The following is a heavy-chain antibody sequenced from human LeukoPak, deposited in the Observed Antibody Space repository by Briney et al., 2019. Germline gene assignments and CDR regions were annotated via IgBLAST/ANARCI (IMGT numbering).Heavy chain of an antibody. D-gene: IGHD3-22*01. CDR3: ARPNITSYYDSRGYDAFDV. J-gene: IGHJ3*01. V-gene: IGHV1-2*02. Sequence: ASVTVSCTSSAYTFTFYYMHWVRQAPGQGLEWMGWINPNSGGTNYAQKFQGRVTMTRDTSITTAYMELSRLSSDDTAMYYCARPNITSYYDSRGYDAFDVWGQGTMVTVSS. CDR1: AYTFTFYY. CDR2: INPNSGGT.